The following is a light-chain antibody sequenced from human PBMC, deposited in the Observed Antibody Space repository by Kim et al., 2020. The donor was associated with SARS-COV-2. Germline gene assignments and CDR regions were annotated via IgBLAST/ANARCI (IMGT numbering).Light chain of an antibody. CDR1: QTINCW. CDR2: TAS. J-gene: IGKJ4*01. V-gene: IGKV1-5*03. Sequence: DIQMTQSSSTLSASVGDRVTMTCRASQTINCWLAWYQQKPGKAPKLLIYTASTLQNGVPSRFSGSKSGTEFTLTISSLQPYDFASYYCQHYNGYPLTFGGRTKVDIK. CDR3: QHYNGYPLT.